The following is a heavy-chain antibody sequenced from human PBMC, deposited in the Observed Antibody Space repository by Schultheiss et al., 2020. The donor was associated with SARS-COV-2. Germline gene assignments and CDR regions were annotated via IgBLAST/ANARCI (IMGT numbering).Heavy chain of an antibody. Sequence: GGSLRLSCAASGFTFSWYAMHWVRQAPGKGLEWVAVIWYDGSNKYYADSVKGRFTISRDNSKTTLFLQRNSLRAEDTAVYYCATTASGSYYPSGFDYWGQGTLVTVSS. J-gene: IGHJ4*02. CDR1: GFTFSWYA. CDR2: IWYDGSNK. V-gene: IGHV3-33*08. D-gene: IGHD1-26*01. CDR3: ATTASGSYYPSGFDY.